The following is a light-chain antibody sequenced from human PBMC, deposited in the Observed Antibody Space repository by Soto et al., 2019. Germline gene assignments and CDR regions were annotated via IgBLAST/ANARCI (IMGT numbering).Light chain of an antibody. V-gene: IGKV4-1*01. CDR2: WAS. Sequence: DIVMTQSPDSLAVSLGERATINCKSSQSVLYSSNNKNYLAWYQQKPGQPPKLLIYWASTRESGVPDRFSGSGSGTDFTLTISSLQAEDVAVYYCQQYYSTHPHTVGQGTKLEIK. CDR3: QQYYSTHPHT. J-gene: IGKJ2*01. CDR1: QSVLYSSNNKNY.